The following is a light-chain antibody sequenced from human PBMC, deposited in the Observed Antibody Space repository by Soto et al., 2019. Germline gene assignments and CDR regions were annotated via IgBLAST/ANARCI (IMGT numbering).Light chain of an antibody. CDR2: DAS. CDR1: QSISSD. V-gene: IGKV3-15*01. Sequence: EIVMTQSPATLSVSPGERATLSCRASQSISSDLAWYQQKPGRAPRLLIYDASTRATGVPDRISGSGSGTEFTLTISSLQSEDSAVYYCQHYKNWPPWTFGQGTKVEIK. J-gene: IGKJ1*01. CDR3: QHYKNWPPWT.